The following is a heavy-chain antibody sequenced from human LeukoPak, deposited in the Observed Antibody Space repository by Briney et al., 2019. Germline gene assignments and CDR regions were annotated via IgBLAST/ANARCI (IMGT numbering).Heavy chain of an antibody. CDR1: GGSISSYH. J-gene: IGHJ4*02. D-gene: IGHD6-19*01. CDR3: ARRIAVACKAGFDF. Sequence: PSETLSLTCTVSGGSISSYHWAWLRQPAGKGLVWIGRIYTTGSTNYNPSLNSRVTMSVDTSKNQFSLELSSVTAADTAVYYCARRIAVACKAGFDFWGQGTLVTVSS. V-gene: IGHV4-4*07. CDR2: IYTTGST.